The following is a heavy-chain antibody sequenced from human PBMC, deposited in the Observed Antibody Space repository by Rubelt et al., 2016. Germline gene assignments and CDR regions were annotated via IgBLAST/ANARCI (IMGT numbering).Heavy chain of an antibody. CDR3: ATGYVLRFLEWLSTDY. Sequence: GLSGSGGFDPEDGETIYAQKFQGRVTMTEDTSTDTAYMELSSLRSEDMAVYYCATGYVLRFLEWLSTDYWGQGTLVTVSS. D-gene: IGHD3-3*01. J-gene: IGHJ4*02. CDR2: FDPEDGET. V-gene: IGHV1-24*01.